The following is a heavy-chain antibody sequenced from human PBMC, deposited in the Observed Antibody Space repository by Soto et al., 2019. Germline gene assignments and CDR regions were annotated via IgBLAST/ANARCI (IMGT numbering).Heavy chain of an antibody. CDR3: ARHKRETGTYAQPLDS. CDR1: GASISGCYYY. J-gene: IGHJ4*02. V-gene: IGHV4-39*01. Sequence: PXETLSLPCTVSGASISGCYYYWGWVRQPPGKVLAWIGSICSSGTTYYNPSLKSRVSISVDTSKNQFSLRLTSVTAADTAVYYCARHKRETGTYAQPLDSWGQGTLVTVSS. D-gene: IGHD1-1*01. CDR2: ICSSGTT.